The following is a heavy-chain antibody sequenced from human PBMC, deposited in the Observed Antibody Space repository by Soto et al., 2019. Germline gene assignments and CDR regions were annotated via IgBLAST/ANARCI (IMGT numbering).Heavy chain of an antibody. J-gene: IGHJ4*02. D-gene: IGHD3-22*01. Sequence: QVQLQESGPGLVKPSETLSLTCSVSSDSSGTYYWSWIRQSPGKGLEWIGYINYSGSTNYNPSLKSRVVISRNTSENQFSLEVSSVTAADTAVYYCARERPYYGYDYWGQGTLVTVSS. CDR3: ARERPYYGYDY. CDR1: SDSSGTYY. CDR2: INYSGST. V-gene: IGHV4-59*01.